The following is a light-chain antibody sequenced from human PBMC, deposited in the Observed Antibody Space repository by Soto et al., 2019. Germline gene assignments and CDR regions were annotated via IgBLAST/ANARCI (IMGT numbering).Light chain of an antibody. Sequence: DIQMTQSPSSLSASVGDRVTITCRASQSISVFLSWYQQRPGRAPKLLIYGTSTLQSGVPSRFSGSGSGTDFTLTISGLQPEDFATYYCLQTYITPTFGPGTKVDI. J-gene: IGKJ3*01. CDR1: QSISVF. V-gene: IGKV1-39*01. CDR3: LQTYITPT. CDR2: GTS.